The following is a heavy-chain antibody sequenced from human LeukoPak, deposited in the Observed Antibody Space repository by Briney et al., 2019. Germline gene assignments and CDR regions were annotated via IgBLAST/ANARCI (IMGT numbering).Heavy chain of an antibody. Sequence: HGESLKISCQGSGYTFTNYWIGWVRQMPGKGLEWMGIIYPGDSDTRYSPSFQGQVTILADKSISTAYLQWSSLKASDTAMYYCARSFGYCRGGSCYYFDYWGQGTLVTVSS. J-gene: IGHJ4*02. CDR3: ARSFGYCRGGSCYYFDY. CDR2: IYPGDSDT. D-gene: IGHD2-15*01. CDR1: GYTFTNYW. V-gene: IGHV5-51*01.